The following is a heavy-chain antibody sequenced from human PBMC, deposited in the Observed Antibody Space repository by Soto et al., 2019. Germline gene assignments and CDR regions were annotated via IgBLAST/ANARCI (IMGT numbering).Heavy chain of an antibody. J-gene: IGHJ6*02. CDR1: GYTFTSYG. V-gene: IGHV1-18*01. Sequence: ASVKVSCKASGYTFTSYGISWVRQAPGQGLEWMGWISAYNGNTNYAQKLQGRVTMTTDTSTSTAYMELRSLRSDDTAMYYCARVDIVVVVADTKGYYYYGMDVWGQGTTVTVSS. CDR3: ARVDIVVVVADTKGYYYYGMDV. CDR2: ISAYNGNT. D-gene: IGHD2-15*01.